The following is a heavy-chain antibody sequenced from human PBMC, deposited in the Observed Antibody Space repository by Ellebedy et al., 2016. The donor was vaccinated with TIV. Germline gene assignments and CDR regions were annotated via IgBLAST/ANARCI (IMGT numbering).Heavy chain of an antibody. V-gene: IGHV1-24*01. CDR2: FDLEDGET. CDR1: AYTPTELS. J-gene: IGHJ4*02. D-gene: IGHD3-16*02. CDR3: ATYPLEELSPPHY. Sequence: ASVKVSXXVSAYTPTELSMNRVRQAPAKGLEWLGGFDLEDGETIYAQKSQGRVTMTEDTSTDTATMELSSLRSENTAVYYCATYPLEELSPPHYWGQGTLVTVSS.